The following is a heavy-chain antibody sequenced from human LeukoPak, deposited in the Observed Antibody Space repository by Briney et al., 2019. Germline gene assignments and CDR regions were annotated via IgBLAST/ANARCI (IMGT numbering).Heavy chain of an antibody. D-gene: IGHD6-13*01. CDR1: GFTFSSYS. Sequence: GGSLRLSCAASGFTFSSYSMNWVRQAPGKGLEWVSSISSSSYIYYADSVKGRFTISRDNAKNPLYLQMNSLRAEDTAVYYCARDLGYSSSWTRWFDPWGQGTLVTVSS. CDR2: ISSSSYI. V-gene: IGHV3-21*01. CDR3: ARDLGYSSSWTRWFDP. J-gene: IGHJ5*02.